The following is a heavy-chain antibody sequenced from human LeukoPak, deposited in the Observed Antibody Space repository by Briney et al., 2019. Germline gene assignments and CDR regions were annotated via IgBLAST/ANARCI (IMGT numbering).Heavy chain of an antibody. CDR1: GGSISSYY. J-gene: IGHJ5*02. V-gene: IGHV4-59*01. Sequence: SETLSLTCTVSGGSISSYYWSWIRQPPGKGLKWIGYIYYSGSTNYNPSLKSRVTISVDTSKNQFSLKLSSVTAADTAVYYCAREYSRRPYSRGWFDPWGQGTLVTVSS. CDR2: IYYSGST. D-gene: IGHD6-13*01. CDR3: AREYSRRPYSRGWFDP.